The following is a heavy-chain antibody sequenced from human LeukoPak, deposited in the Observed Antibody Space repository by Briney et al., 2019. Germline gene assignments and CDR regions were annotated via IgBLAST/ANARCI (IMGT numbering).Heavy chain of an antibody. CDR3: AAGPYSSGISLDY. Sequence: PSETLFLTCAVYGVSFSGYYWSWIRQPPGKGLEWVGEINHSGSTNYNPSLKSRVTISVDTSKNQFSLKLSSVTAADTAVYYCAAGPYSSGISLDYWGQGTLVTVSS. CDR2: INHSGST. V-gene: IGHV4-34*01. J-gene: IGHJ4*02. CDR1: GVSFSGYY. D-gene: IGHD6-19*01.